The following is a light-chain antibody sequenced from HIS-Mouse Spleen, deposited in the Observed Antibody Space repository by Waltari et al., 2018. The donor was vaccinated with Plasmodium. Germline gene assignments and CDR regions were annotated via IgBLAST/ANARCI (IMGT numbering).Light chain of an antibody. CDR1: ALPKKY. CDR2: EDS. J-gene: IGLJ3*02. V-gene: IGLV3-10*01. CDR3: YSTDSSGNHRV. Sequence: SYELTQPPSVSVSPGQTARITCSGDALPKKYAYWYQQKSGQAPVLVIYEDSKRPSGIPERFCGCSSGTMATLTISVAQVEDEADYYCYSTDSSGNHRVFGGGTKLTVL.